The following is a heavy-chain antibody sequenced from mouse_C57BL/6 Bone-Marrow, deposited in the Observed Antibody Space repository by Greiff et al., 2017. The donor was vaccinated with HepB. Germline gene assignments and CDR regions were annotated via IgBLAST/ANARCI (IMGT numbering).Heavy chain of an antibody. CDR2: IYPGDGDT. CDR1: GYAFSSSW. V-gene: IGHV1-82*01. J-gene: IGHJ4*01. Sequence: VQLVESGPELVKPGASVKISCKASGYAFSSSWMNWVKQRPGKGLEWIGRIYPGDGDTNYNGKFKGKATLTADKSSSTAYMQLSSLTSEDSAVYFCARGGNLYYYAMDYWGQGTSVTVSS. D-gene: IGHD2-1*01. CDR3: ARGGNLYYYAMDY.